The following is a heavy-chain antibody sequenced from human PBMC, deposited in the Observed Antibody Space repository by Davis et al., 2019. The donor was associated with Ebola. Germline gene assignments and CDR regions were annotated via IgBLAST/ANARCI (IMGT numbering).Heavy chain of an antibody. CDR3: ARDLPYYYGSGSYYHTAGAFDI. J-gene: IGHJ3*02. CDR2: ISSSGSTI. Sequence: GESLKISCAASGFTFSSYEMNWVRQAPGKGLEWVSYISSSGSTIYYADSVKGRFTISRDNAKNSLYLQMNSLRAEDTAVYYCARDLPYYYGSGSYYHTAGAFDIWGQGTMVTVSS. CDR1: GFTFSSYE. D-gene: IGHD3-10*01. V-gene: IGHV3-48*03.